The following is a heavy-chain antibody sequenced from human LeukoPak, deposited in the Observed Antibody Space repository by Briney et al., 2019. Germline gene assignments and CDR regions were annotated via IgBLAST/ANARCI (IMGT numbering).Heavy chain of an antibody. CDR1: GFTFSSYA. Sequence: GGSLRLSCAASGFTFSSYAMSWDRQAPGKGLEWVSAISGSGGSTYYADSVEGRFTISRDNSKNTLYLQMNSLRAEDTAVYYCAKDWRYDYSNYGGDYWGQGTLVTVSS. V-gene: IGHV3-23*01. D-gene: IGHD4-11*01. CDR3: AKDWRYDYSNYGGDY. CDR2: ISGSGGST. J-gene: IGHJ4*02.